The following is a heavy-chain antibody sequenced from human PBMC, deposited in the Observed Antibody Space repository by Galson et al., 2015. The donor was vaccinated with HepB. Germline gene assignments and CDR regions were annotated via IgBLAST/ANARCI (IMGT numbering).Heavy chain of an antibody. V-gene: IGHV3-33*08. CDR3: ARGLAVELDY. J-gene: IGHJ4*02. CDR2: IRRDGRDK. CDR1: DFSFSNAW. Sequence: SLRLSCAVSDFSFSNAWMNWVRQAPGKGLDWVAFIRRDGRDKYYADSVKGRFTISRDNAKNSLYLQMNSLRDEDTAVYYCARGLAVELDYWGQGTLVTVSS. D-gene: IGHD1-7*01.